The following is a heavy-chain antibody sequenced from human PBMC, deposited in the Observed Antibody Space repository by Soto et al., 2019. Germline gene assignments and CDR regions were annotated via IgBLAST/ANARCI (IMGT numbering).Heavy chain of an antibody. J-gene: IGHJ4*02. D-gene: IGHD2-15*01. CDR1: GYTFTSYY. V-gene: IGHV1-46*01. CDR3: ARVGGVVAREFDS. CDR2: INPSGGGT. Sequence: ASVKVSCKASGYTFTSYYMHWVRQAPGQGLEWMGIINPSGGGTSYAQKFQGRVTMTRDTSTSTVYMELSSLRSEDTAVYYCARVGGVVAREFDSWGQGTLVTVSS.